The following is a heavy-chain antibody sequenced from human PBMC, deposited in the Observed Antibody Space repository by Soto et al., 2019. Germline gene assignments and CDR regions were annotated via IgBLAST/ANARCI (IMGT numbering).Heavy chain of an antibody. J-gene: IGHJ6*02. D-gene: IGHD3-10*01. CDR2: ISYDGSNS. CDR1: GFTFTGYS. CDR3: ARANRGAMDV. V-gene: IGHV3-30-3*01. Sequence: QVQLVESGGGVVQPGKSLRLSCAASGFTFTGYSFHWVRQAPGKGLEWVSVISYDGSNSYYADSVKGRFTISRDNSKNTLYLQTTRLRDDDTAVYYCARANRGAMDVWGQGTTVTVSS.